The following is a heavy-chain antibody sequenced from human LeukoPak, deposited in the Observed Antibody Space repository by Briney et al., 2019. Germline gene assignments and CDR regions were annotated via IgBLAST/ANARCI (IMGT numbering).Heavy chain of an antibody. V-gene: IGHV3-23*01. CDR1: GFIFSSYG. J-gene: IGHJ4*02. CDR3: VKGFVHPTYYFDY. D-gene: IGHD3-10*01. CDR2: ISRSGFST. Sequence: HPGGSLRLSCAAFGFIFSSYGMSWVRQAPGKGLEWVSGISRSGFSTHYADSVRGRFTISRDNSENTLYLQVSSLRAEDTAVYFCVKGFVHPTYYFDYWGQGTLVTVSS.